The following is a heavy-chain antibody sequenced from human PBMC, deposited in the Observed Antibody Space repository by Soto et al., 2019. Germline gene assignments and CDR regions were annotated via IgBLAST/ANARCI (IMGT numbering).Heavy chain of an antibody. Sequence: QVQLVQSGAEVKKPGASVKVSCKASGYTFTSDDINWVRQATGQGLEWMGWLNPYSGDTGYAQKFLGRVTLTRDTSIGTAYMELSSLRPEDTAVYYCARCVAAAGTDWFDPWGQGTLVTVS. J-gene: IGHJ5*02. V-gene: IGHV1-8*01. CDR1: GYTFTSDD. CDR3: ARCVAAAGTDWFDP. CDR2: LNPYSGDT. D-gene: IGHD6-13*01.